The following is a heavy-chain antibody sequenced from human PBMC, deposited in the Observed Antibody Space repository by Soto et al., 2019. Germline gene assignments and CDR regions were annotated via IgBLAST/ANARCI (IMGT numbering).Heavy chain of an antibody. CDR2: ISARGGTT. CDR1: RFSVSGEA. CDR3: AKDWSASGSKNYFDY. D-gene: IGHD3-10*01. V-gene: IGHV3-23*01. J-gene: IGHJ4*02. Sequence: RLCCAACRFSVSGEAVSGVRKTQGKGLEWVSTISARGGTTYYADSVKGRFTISRDNSKNTLYLQMNILRAGDTAVYYCAKDWSASGSKNYFDYWGQGTLVTVSS.